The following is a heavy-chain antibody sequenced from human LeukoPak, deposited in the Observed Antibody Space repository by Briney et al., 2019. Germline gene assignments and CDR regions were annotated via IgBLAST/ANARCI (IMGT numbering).Heavy chain of an antibody. D-gene: IGHD3-10*01. Sequence: ASVKVSCKASGYTFTSYDINWVRPATGQGLEWMGCMNPNSGNTGYAQRFQGRVTMTRNDSISTAYMELSSMRSEDTAVYYCAREPGAFDAFDIWGQGTMVTVSS. J-gene: IGHJ3*02. CDR1: GYTFTSYD. CDR2: MNPNSGNT. V-gene: IGHV1-8*01. CDR3: AREPGAFDAFDI.